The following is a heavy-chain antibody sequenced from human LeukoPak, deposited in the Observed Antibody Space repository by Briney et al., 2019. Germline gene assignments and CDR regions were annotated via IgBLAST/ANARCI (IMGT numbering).Heavy chain of an antibody. V-gene: IGHV3-30*03. J-gene: IGHJ3*02. D-gene: IGHD2-15*01. CDR2: ISYDGSNK. CDR3: ARPWDCSGGSCYSHFDAFDI. Sequence: GGSLRLSCAASGFAFSSYGMHWVRQAPGKGLEWVAVISYDGSNKYYADSVKGRFTISRDNSKNTLYLQMNSLRAEDTAVYYCARPWDCSGGSCYSHFDAFDIWGQGTMVTVSS. CDR1: GFAFSSYG.